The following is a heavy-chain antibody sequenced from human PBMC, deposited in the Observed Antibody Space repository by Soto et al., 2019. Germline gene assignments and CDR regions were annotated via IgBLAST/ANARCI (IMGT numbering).Heavy chain of an antibody. D-gene: IGHD4-17*01. CDR3: AKVRLDTGTTMAIDY. Sequence: GGSLRLSCAASGFTFSSYAMSWVRQAPGKGLEWVSAISGSGGSTYYADSVKGRFTISRDNSKNTLYLQMNSLRAEDTAVYYCAKVRLDTGTTMAIDYWGQGTLVTVSS. J-gene: IGHJ4*02. CDR2: ISGSGGST. CDR1: GFTFSSYA. V-gene: IGHV3-23*01.